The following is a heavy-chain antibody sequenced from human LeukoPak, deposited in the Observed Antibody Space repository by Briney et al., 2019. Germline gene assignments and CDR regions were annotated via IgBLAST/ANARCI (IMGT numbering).Heavy chain of an antibody. Sequence: GGSLTLSCAGYGFTFSAYSFNWVRQAPGKGLEWVSYISVSADTRLYADSVKGRFTISRDNAQDSLFLHMSSLRVDDTAVYYCAGTVEMSAITSPFDPWGQGTLVAVSS. J-gene: IGHJ5*02. CDR1: GFTFSAYS. CDR3: AGTVEMSAITSPFDP. CDR2: ISVSADTR. D-gene: IGHD5-24*01. V-gene: IGHV3-48*01.